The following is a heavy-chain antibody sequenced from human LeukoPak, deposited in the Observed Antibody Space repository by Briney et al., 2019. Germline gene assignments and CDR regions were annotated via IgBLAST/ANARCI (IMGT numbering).Heavy chain of an antibody. CDR3: ARVGGESGFDP. Sequence: ASVKVSCKASGYTFTSYYMHWVRQAPGQGLEWMGIINPSGGSTSYAQKFQGRVTITRNTSISTAYMELSSLRSEDTAVYYCARVGGESGFDPWGQGTLVTVSS. CDR2: INPSGGST. J-gene: IGHJ5*02. V-gene: IGHV1-46*01. CDR1: GYTFTSYY.